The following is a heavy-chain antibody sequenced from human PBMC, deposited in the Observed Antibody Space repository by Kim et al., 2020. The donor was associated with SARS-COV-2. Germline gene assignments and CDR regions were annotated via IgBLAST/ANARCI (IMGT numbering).Heavy chain of an antibody. CDR2: ISAYNGNT. CDR3: ARDGAYYYGSGRSMSRFDP. CDR1: GYTFTSYG. J-gene: IGHJ5*02. Sequence: ASVKVSCKASGYTFTSYGISWVRQAPGQGLEWMGWISAYNGNTNYAQKLQGRVTMTTDTSTSTAYMELRSLRSDDTAVYYCARDGAYYYGSGRSMSRFDPWGQGTLVTVSS. D-gene: IGHD3-10*01. V-gene: IGHV1-18*04.